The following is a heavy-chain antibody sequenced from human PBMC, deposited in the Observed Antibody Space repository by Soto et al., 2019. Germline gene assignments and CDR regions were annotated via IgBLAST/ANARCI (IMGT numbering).Heavy chain of an antibody. CDR2: IIPIFGTA. V-gene: IGHV1-69*12. Sequence: QVQLVQSGAAVKKPGSSVKVSCKASGGTFSSYAISWVRQAPGQGLEWRGGIIPIFGTANYAQKFQGRVTITADESTSTAYMELSSLRSEDTAVYYCARQKHHYYGMDVWGQGTTVTVSS. CDR1: GGTFSSYA. J-gene: IGHJ6*02. D-gene: IGHD2-21*01. CDR3: ARQKHHYYGMDV.